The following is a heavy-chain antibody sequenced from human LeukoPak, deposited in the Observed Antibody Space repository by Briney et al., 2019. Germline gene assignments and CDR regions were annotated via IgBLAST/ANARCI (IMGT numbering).Heavy chain of an antibody. CDR3: ARGARPRPADGTHDYYYYIDD. CDR2: IIPIFGTA. J-gene: IGHJ6*03. D-gene: IGHD2-2*01. Sequence: ASVKVSCKASGGTFSSYAISWVRQAPGQGLEWMGGIIPIFGTANYAQKFQGRVTITTDESTSTAYMELSSLRSEDTAVYYCARGARPRPADGTHDYYYYIDDWGKGTTVTVSS. CDR1: GGTFSSYA. V-gene: IGHV1-69*05.